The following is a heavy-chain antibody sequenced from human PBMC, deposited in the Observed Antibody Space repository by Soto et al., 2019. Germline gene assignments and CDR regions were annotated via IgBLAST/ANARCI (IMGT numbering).Heavy chain of an antibody. J-gene: IGHJ4*02. CDR1: GGTFSSYA. CDR2: IIPIFGTA. V-gene: IGHV1-69*01. CDR3: ARDDDILTGSQSY. Sequence: QVQLVQSGAEVKKPGSSVKVSCKASGGTFSSYAISWVRQAPEQGLEWMGGIIPIFGTANYAQKFQGRVTITADESTSTAYMELSSLRSGDTAVYYCARDDDILTGSQSYWGQGTLVTVSS. D-gene: IGHD3-9*01.